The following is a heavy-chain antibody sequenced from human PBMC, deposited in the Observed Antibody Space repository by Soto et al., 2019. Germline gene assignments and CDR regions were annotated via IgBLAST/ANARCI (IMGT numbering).Heavy chain of an antibody. J-gene: IGHJ3*02. D-gene: IGHD3-3*01. CDR3: ARDVDHDFGHAFDI. Sequence: QVQLVESGGGVVQPGRSLRLSCAASGFTFSSYGMHWVRQAPGKGLEWVAVIWYDGSNKYYADSVKGRFTISRDNSKNTLYLQMNSLRAEDTAVYYFARDVDHDFGHAFDIWGQGTMVTVSS. V-gene: IGHV3-33*01. CDR1: GFTFSSYG. CDR2: IWYDGSNK.